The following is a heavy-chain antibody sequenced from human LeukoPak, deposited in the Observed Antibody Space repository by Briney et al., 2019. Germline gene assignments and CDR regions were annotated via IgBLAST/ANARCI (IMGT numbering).Heavy chain of an antibody. CDR1: GVSITSYY. D-gene: IGHD3-22*01. V-gene: IGHV4-59*01. J-gene: IGHJ3*02. CDR2: IYYSGST. CDR3: ARGKTYYDISKDAFDI. Sequence: SETLSLTCTVPGVSITSYYWSWIRQPPGKGLEWIGYIYYSGSTNYNPSLKSRVTISVDTSKNQFSLKLSSVTAADTAVYYCARGKTYYDISKDAFDIWGQGTMVTVSS.